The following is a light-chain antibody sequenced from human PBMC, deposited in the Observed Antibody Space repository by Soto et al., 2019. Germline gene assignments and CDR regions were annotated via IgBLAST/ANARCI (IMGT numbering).Light chain of an antibody. V-gene: IGKV1-5*01. CDR3: QQYNSYST. CDR1: QSINIH. CDR2: GAS. Sequence: DIQMTQSPSTLSASVGDRVTITCRASQSINIHLAWYQHKPGKAPKLLIYGASNWKAGVPSRFSGTGSGTEFTLTISSLQPDDFATYYCQQYNSYSTFCQGTKVDIK. J-gene: IGKJ1*01.